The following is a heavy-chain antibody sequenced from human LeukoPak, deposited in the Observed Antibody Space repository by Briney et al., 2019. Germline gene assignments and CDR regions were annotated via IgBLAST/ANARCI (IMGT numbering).Heavy chain of an antibody. CDR1: GYPISSGYY. J-gene: IGHJ4*02. CDR3: ASTRDGYKYRAFDY. CDR2: IYHSGST. D-gene: IGHD5-24*01. Sequence: PSETLSLTCAVSGYPISSGYYWGWIRQPPGKGLEWIGSIYHSGSTYYNPSLKSRVTISVDTSKNQFSLKLSSVTAADTAVYYCASTRDGYKYRAFDYWGQGTLVTVSS. V-gene: IGHV4-38-2*01.